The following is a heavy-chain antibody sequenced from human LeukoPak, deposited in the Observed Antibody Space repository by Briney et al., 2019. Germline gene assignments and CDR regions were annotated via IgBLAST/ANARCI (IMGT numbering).Heavy chain of an antibody. V-gene: IGHV3-33*01. Sequence: GGSLRLSCAASGFTFSSYGMHWVRQAPGKGLEWVAVIWYDGSNKYYADSVKGRFTISRDNSKNTLYLQMSSLRAEDTAVYYCAAQFNDILTGYYNRPFDYWGQGTLVTVSS. CDR1: GFTFSSYG. D-gene: IGHD3-9*01. CDR2: IWYDGSNK. CDR3: AAQFNDILTGYYNRPFDY. J-gene: IGHJ4*02.